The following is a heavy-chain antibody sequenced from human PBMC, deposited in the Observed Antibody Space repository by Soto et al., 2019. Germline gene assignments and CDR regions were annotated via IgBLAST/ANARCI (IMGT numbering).Heavy chain of an antibody. D-gene: IGHD2-21*01. Sequence: QVQLQESGPGLVKPSQTLSLTCTVSGGSISSGDYYWSWIRQPPGKGLEWIGYIYYSGSHYYNPSLKSRVTISVDTSKNQFSLKLSSVTAADTAVYYCARGGGGGDKIFDYWGQGTLVTVSS. CDR3: ARGGGGGDKIFDY. CDR2: IYYSGSH. CDR1: GGSISSGDYY. J-gene: IGHJ4*02. V-gene: IGHV4-30-4*01.